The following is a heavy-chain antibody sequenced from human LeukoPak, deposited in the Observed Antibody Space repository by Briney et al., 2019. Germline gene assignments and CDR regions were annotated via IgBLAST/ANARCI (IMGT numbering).Heavy chain of an antibody. CDR2: IYYSGST. D-gene: IGHD2/OR15-2a*01. V-gene: IGHV4-39*01. Sequence: PSETLSLTCTVSGGSISSSSYYWGWIRQPPGKGLEWIGSIYYSGSTYYNPSLKSRVTISVDTSKNQFSLKLSSVTAADTAVYYCATGPTISYSDSTTFYSGFCLEYWGLGTLVTVSS. J-gene: IGHJ4*02. CDR1: GGSISSSSYY. CDR3: ATGPTISYSDSTTFYSGFCLEY.